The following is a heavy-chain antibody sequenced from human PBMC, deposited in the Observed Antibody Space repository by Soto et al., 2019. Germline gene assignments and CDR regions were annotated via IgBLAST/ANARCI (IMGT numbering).Heavy chain of an antibody. V-gene: IGHV1-3*01. D-gene: IGHD5-18*01. CDR2: MNAGVGNT. J-gene: IGHJ4*02. CDR1: GYTFTDYA. CDR3: ARDTGYTFGSLNY. Sequence: HVELVQSGADVKKPGASVTISCKAPGYTFTDYALHWVRQAPGQRLEWMGWMNAGVGNTLYSQKFQGRITITRDTSASTAYMELNSLKSEDTAIYYCARDTGYTFGSLNYWGPGTLVTVSS.